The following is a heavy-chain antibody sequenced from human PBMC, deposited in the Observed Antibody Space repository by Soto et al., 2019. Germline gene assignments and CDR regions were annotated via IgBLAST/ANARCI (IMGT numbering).Heavy chain of an antibody. Sequence: QVQLQESGPGLVKPSETLSLTCTVSGGSISSYYWSWIRQPPGKGLEWIGYIYYSGNTNYNPSLKSRVTISVDPSKNQFSLKLSSVTAADTAVYYCASGGYYYGMDVWGQGTTVTVSS. CDR2: IYYSGNT. V-gene: IGHV4-59*01. CDR3: ASGGYYYGMDV. CDR1: GGSISSYY. J-gene: IGHJ6*02.